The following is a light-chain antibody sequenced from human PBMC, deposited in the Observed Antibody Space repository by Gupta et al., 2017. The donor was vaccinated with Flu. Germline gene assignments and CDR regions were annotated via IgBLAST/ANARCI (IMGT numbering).Light chain of an antibody. V-gene: IGLV2-23*01. CDR1: SNDVGSYNL. CDR3: CSYAGSSTYV. J-gene: IGLJ1*01. Sequence: SITISCTGTSNDVGSYNLVSWYQQHPGKAPKLMIYEGSKRPSGVSNRFSGSKSGNTASLTISGLQAEDEADYYCCSYAGSSTYVFGTGTKVTVL. CDR2: EGS.